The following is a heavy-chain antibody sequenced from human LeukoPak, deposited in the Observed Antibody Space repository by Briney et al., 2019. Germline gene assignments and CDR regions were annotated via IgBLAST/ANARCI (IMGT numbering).Heavy chain of an antibody. D-gene: IGHD3-3*01. CDR1: RDSVSRNSAA. CDR3: ARALTIFGGGTDAFDI. V-gene: IGHV6-1*01. J-gene: IGHJ3*02. CDR2: TYYRSKWYN. Sequence: SQTLSLTSAISRDSVSRNSAAWNWIRQSPSRGLEWLGRTYYRSKWYNDYAVSVKSRITINPDTSKNQFTLQLNSVTPEDTAVYYCARALTIFGGGTDAFDIWGQGTMVTVSS.